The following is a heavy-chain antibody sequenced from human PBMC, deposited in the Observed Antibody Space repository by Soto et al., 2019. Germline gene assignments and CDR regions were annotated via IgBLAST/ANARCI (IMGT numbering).Heavy chain of an antibody. CDR3: AAGEASSRNLAPYYLDF. V-gene: IGHV4-61*08. CDR2: IHYSGTT. Sequence: SETLSLTCAVSGGSISSGGYSWSWIRQPPGKGLEWIGYIHYSGTTSFFPSYNPSLRSRVTISEDTSKNQFSLKLLSVTTADTAVYFCAAGEASSRNLAPYYLDFWGQGTLVTVS. J-gene: IGHJ4*02. D-gene: IGHD6-13*01. CDR1: GGSISSGGYS.